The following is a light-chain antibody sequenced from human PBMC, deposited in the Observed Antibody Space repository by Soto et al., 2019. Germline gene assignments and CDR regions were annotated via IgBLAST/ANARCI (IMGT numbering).Light chain of an antibody. Sequence: FVLTQSPGTLSLSPGERATLXCRASESDSSIFIAWHQQQPVQAPSLLXYNASSRAHGIPDSFSGGGSGTDFTPTISRLEPEDFAVYYCQQYGNSRGTFGQGTKVDIK. V-gene: IGKV3-20*01. J-gene: IGKJ1*01. CDR2: NAS. CDR3: QQYGNSRGT. CDR1: ESDSSIF.